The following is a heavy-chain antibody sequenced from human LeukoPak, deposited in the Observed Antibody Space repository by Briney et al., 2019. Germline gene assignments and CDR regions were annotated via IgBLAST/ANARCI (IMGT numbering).Heavy chain of an antibody. CDR3: ARLRPYCSSTSCYAGDFQH. Sequence: PSETLSLTCAVYGGSFSGYYWSWIRQPPGKGLEWIGEISPSGSTNYNPSLKSRVTISVDASKNQFSLKVSSVTAADTAVYYCARLRPYCSSTSCYAGDFQHWGQGTLVTVSS. D-gene: IGHD2-2*01. J-gene: IGHJ1*01. CDR2: ISPSGST. V-gene: IGHV4-34*01. CDR1: GGSFSGYY.